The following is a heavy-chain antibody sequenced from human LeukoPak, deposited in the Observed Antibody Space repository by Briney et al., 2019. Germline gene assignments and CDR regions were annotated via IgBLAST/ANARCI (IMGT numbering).Heavy chain of an antibody. Sequence: SETLSLTCTVSGGSISSSSYYWGWIRPPPGKGLEWIGSIYYSGSTYYNPSLKSRVTISVDTSKNQFSLKLSSVTAADTAVYYCARHVRGTTRNYYFDYWGQGTLVTVSS. CDR2: IYYSGST. V-gene: IGHV4-39*01. J-gene: IGHJ4*02. CDR3: ARHVRGTTRNYYFDY. CDR1: GGSISSSSYY. D-gene: IGHD1-1*01.